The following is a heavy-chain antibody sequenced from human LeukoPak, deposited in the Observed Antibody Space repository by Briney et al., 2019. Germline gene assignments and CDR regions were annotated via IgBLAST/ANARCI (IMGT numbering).Heavy chain of an antibody. CDR3: AKDISSGSYYVGAMDV. V-gene: IGHV3-21*04. CDR2: ISSSSSYI. J-gene: IGHJ6*03. CDR1: GFTFNTYS. Sequence: GGSLRLSCAASGFTFNTYSMNWVRQAPGKGLEWVSSISSSSSYIYYADSVKGRFTISRDNAKNSLYLQMNSLRAEDMALYYCAKDISSGSYYVGAMDVWGKGTTVTVSS. D-gene: IGHD1-26*01.